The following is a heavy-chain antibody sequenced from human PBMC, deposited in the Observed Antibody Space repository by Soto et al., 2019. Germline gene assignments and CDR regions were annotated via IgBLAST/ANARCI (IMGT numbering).Heavy chain of an antibody. J-gene: IGHJ6*02. D-gene: IGHD4-17*01. CDR3: SRGDATKIVVTTYYGMDV. CDR2: IIPVFGTA. V-gene: IGHV1-69*12. Sequence: QVQLVQSGAEVKKPGSSVRVSCKASGGTLRNYGISWVRQAPGQGLEWMGGIIPVFGTANYAQKFQGRVTLTADESTRTVYMDVTSLRSEDTAVYYCSRGDATKIVVTTYYGMDVWGQGTTVTVSS. CDR1: GGTLRNYG.